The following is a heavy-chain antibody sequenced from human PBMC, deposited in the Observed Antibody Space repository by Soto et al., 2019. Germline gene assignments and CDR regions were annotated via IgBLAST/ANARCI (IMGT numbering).Heavy chain of an antibody. V-gene: IGHV3-33*01. D-gene: IGHD2-21*02. CDR2: IWYDGSNK. J-gene: IGHJ5*02. CDR1: GFTFSSYG. Sequence: PGGSLRLSCAASGFTFSSYGMHWVRQAPGKGLEWVAVIWYDGSNKYYADSVKGRFTISRDNSKNTLYLQMNSLRAEDTAVYYCARDSVVVTAISDNWFDPWGQGTLVTVSS. CDR3: ARDSVVVTAISDNWFDP.